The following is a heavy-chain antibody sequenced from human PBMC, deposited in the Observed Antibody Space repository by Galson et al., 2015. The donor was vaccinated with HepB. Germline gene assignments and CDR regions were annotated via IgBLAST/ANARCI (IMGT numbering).Heavy chain of an antibody. D-gene: IGHD2/OR15-2a*01. V-gene: IGHV3-15*01. CDR3: SRDQYFHAFDI. Sequence: SLRLSCAASGFTFNQAWMSWVRQAPGKGLEWVGRIKSKIDGGTTDYAAPVKGRFSISRDDSKKTLYLQMNSLKTEDTAVYYCSRDQYFHAFDIWGQGTMVTVSS. CDR1: GFTFNQAW. CDR2: IKSKIDGGTT. J-gene: IGHJ3*02.